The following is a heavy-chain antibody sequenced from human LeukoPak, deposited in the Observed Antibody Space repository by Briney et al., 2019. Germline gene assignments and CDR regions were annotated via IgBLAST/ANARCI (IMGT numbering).Heavy chain of an antibody. J-gene: IGHJ6*03. CDR2: MNPNSGNT. D-gene: IGHD6-13*01. CDR1: GYTFTSYD. V-gene: IGHV1-8*03. Sequence: ASVKVSCKASGYTFTSYDINWVRQATGQGLEWMGWMNPNSGNTGYAQKFQGRVTITRNTSISTAYMELSSLRSEDTAVYYCARVTPSSSWFDYYYYYMDVWGKGTTVTVSS. CDR3: ARVTPSSSWFDYYYYYMDV.